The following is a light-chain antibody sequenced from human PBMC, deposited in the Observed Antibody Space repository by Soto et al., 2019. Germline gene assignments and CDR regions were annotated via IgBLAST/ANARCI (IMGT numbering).Light chain of an antibody. CDR3: HHYGRSAIFT. CDR1: QSVTTQ. V-gene: IGKV3-20*01. Sequence: IVLTQSPGTLSLSPGERATLSCRASQSVTTQLAWYQQKPGQAPRLIIHGASSRAAGIPDRFGGSGSGTDFTLTISRLEPEDFAVYYCHHYGRSAIFTFGPGTTVDIK. CDR2: GAS. J-gene: IGKJ3*01.